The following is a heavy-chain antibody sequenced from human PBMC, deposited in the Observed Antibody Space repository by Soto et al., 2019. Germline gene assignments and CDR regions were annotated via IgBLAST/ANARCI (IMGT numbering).Heavy chain of an antibody. CDR1: GFTFSSYG. CDR2: ISYDGSNK. Sequence: XGSLRLSCAAAGFTFSSYGMHWVRQAPGKGLEWVAVISYDGSNKYYADSVKGRFTISRDNSKNTLYLQMNSLRAEDTAVYYCAKSLALSIAARPGCMDVWGQGTTVTVSS. V-gene: IGHV3-30*18. CDR3: AKSLALSIAARPGCMDV. J-gene: IGHJ6*02. D-gene: IGHD6-6*01.